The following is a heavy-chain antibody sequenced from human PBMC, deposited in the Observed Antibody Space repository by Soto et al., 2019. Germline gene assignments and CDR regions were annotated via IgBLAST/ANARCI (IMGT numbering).Heavy chain of an antibody. D-gene: IGHD2-2*01. CDR3: ARNRVCSSSSCYADNIYYNMDV. CDR2: IWHDGSNE. CDR1: GFTFSNYG. Sequence: PGGSLRLSCAASGFTFSNYGMHWVRQAPGKGLEWVAAIWHDGSNEYYADSVKGRFTISRDNSENTLYLQMSSLRAEDTAVYYCARNRVCSSSSCYADNIYYNMDVWGQGTTVTVSS. V-gene: IGHV3-33*01. J-gene: IGHJ6*02.